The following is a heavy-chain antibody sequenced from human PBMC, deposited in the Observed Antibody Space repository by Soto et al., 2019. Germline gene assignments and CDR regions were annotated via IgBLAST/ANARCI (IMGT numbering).Heavy chain of an antibody. CDR3: VKDLSTSGWYNYFDP. V-gene: IGHV3-30*18. D-gene: IGHD6-19*01. J-gene: IGHJ5*02. CDR1: RFTLSNCG. CDR2: ISYDGNEK. Sequence: QVQLVESGGGVVQPGGSLILSCAASRFTLSNCGMHWVRQAPGRGLEWVAMISYDGNEKHYIDSVKGRFTISRDDSKNTLYLQMNSLRPEDTAVYYSVKDLSTSGWYNYFDPWGQGTVVTVSS.